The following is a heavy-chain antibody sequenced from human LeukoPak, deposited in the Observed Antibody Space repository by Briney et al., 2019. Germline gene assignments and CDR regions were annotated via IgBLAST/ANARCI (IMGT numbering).Heavy chain of an antibody. CDR3: ARDRSGLVVRLDAFDI. V-gene: IGHV1-69*01. CDR2: TIPIFGTA. CDR1: GGTFSSYA. Sequence: GSSVTVSCKASGGTFSSYAISWVRQAPGQGLEWMGGTIPIFGTANYAQKFQGRVTITADESTSTAYMELSSLRSEDTAVYYCARDRSGLVVRLDAFDIWGQGTMVTVSS. J-gene: IGHJ3*02. D-gene: IGHD6-19*01.